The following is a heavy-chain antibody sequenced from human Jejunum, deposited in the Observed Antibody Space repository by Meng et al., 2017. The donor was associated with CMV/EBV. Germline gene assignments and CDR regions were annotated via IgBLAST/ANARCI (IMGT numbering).Heavy chain of an antibody. Sequence: ASGYTFTTHAVEWVRHAPRQCLEWLGWIHTDTGNPTYAPDFTGRFVFSLATSVNTAYLPINDLTPEYSAVYSCGRERDGYTLSPSDYWGQGTLVTVSS. CDR2: IHTDTGNP. J-gene: IGHJ4*02. CDR1: GYTFTTHA. V-gene: IGHV7-4-1*02. CDR3: GRERDGYTLSPSDY. D-gene: IGHD5-24*01.